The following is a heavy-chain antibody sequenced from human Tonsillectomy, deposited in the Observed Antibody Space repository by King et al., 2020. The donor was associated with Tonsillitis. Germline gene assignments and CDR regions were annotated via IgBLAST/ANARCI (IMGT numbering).Heavy chain of an antibody. Sequence: VQLVESGGGLVQPGGSLRLSCAASGFTFSSYAMSWVRQAPGKGLEWVSIIYSGGSSTYYADSVKGRFTISRDNSKKTLYLQMNSLRAEDTAVYYCAKEKEAYYYDSSGYYSCFDYWGQGTLVTVSS. V-gene: IGHV3-23*03. CDR3: AKEKEAYYYDSSGYYSCFDY. J-gene: IGHJ4*02. D-gene: IGHD3-22*01. CDR2: IYSGGSST. CDR1: GFTFSSYA.